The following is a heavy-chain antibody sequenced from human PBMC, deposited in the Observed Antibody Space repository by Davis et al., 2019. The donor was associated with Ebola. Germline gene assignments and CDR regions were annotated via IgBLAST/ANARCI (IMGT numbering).Heavy chain of an antibody. D-gene: IGHD2-15*01. V-gene: IGHV3-21*01. J-gene: IGHJ3*01. CDR2: ISSSSSYI. CDR3: ARDPHGVVAGDPHDAFDV. CDR1: GFTFSSYS. Sequence: PGGSLRLSCAASGFTFSSYSMNWVRQAPGKGLEWVSSISSSSSYIYYADSVKGRFTISRDNAKNTLYLQMNSLTVEDTAVYYCARDPHGVVAGDPHDAFDVWGQGTVVTVSS.